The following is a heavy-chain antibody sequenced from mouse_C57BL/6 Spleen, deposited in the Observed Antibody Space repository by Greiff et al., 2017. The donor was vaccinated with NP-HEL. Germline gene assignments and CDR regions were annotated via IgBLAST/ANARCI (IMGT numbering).Heavy chain of an antibody. CDR3: AGDSNYAWFAY. CDR2: ISYDGSN. V-gene: IGHV3-6*01. Sequence: VQLQQSGPGLVKPSQSLSLTCSVTGYSITSGYYWNWIRQFPGNKLEWMGYISYDGSNNYNPSLKNRISITRDTSKNQFFLKLNSVTTEDTATYYCAGDSNYAWFAYWGQGTLVTVSA. J-gene: IGHJ3*01. CDR1: GYSITSGYY. D-gene: IGHD2-5*01.